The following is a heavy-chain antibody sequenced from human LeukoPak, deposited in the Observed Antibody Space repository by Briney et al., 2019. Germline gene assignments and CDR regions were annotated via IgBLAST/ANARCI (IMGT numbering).Heavy chain of an antibody. CDR2: IYHSGST. Sequence: ETSETLSLTCTVSGYSISSGYYWGWIRQPPGKGLEWIGSIYHSGSTYYNPSLKSRVTISVDTSKNQFSLKLSSVTAADTAVYYSARDPQGAFDIWGQGTMVTVSS. CDR3: ARDPQGAFDI. V-gene: IGHV4-38-2*02. CDR1: GYSISSGYY. J-gene: IGHJ3*02.